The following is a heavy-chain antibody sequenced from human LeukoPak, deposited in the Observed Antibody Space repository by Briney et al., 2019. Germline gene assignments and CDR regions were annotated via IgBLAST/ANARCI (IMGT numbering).Heavy chain of an antibody. Sequence: SQTLTLTCAISGGSVSSNSVTWNWIRQSPSRGLEWLGRTYYRSTWYNDYAVSVRGRITVNPDTSKNQFSLHLNSVTPEDTAVYYCARRLTQYDCFDPWGQGILVTVSS. D-gene: IGHD2-2*01. CDR3: ARRLTQYDCFDP. CDR2: TYYRSTWYN. CDR1: GGSVSSNSVT. J-gene: IGHJ5*02. V-gene: IGHV6-1*01.